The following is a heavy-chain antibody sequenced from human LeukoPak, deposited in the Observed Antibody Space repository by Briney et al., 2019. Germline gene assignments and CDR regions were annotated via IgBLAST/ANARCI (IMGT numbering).Heavy chain of an antibody. D-gene: IGHD3-10*01. Sequence: GGSLRLSCAASGFTFDDYGMSWVRQAPGKGLEWVSGISWNSGSIGYTDSVKGRFTISRDNSKNTLYLQMSSLRAEDTAVYYCAKDLSYGDGVNWFDPWGQGTLVTVSP. CDR3: AKDLSYGDGVNWFDP. V-gene: IGHV3-9*01. J-gene: IGHJ5*02. CDR1: GFTFDDYG. CDR2: ISWNSGSI.